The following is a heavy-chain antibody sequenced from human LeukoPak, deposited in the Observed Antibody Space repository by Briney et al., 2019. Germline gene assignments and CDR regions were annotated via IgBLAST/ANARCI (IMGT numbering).Heavy chain of an antibody. CDR1: GVTFSRYA. CDR3: ADWNYVDY. J-gene: IGHJ4*02. CDR2: IGGSGGGTT. Sequence: GGSLRLSCAASGVTFSRYAISWVRQAPGKGLEWVSQIGGSGGGTTFYADSVKGRFTISRDDSKNTLYLQMNSLTADDTAVYYCADWNYVDYWGQGTLVTVSS. V-gene: IGHV3-23*01. D-gene: IGHD1-7*01.